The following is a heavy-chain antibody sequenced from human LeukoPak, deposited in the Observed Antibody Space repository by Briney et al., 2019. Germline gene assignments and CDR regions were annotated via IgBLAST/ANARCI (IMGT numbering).Heavy chain of an antibody. V-gene: IGHV4-59*01. CDR3: ASSRGFGGAYFDY. J-gene: IGHJ4*02. Sequence: SETLSLTCTVSGDSISSYYWSWIRQSPGKGLEWIGNIHYSGSTNQNPSLKSRVTISVDTSKNQFSLKLSSVTAADTAVYYCASSRGFGGAYFDYWGQGTLVTVSS. CDR1: GDSISSYY. D-gene: IGHD3-10*01. CDR2: IHYSGST.